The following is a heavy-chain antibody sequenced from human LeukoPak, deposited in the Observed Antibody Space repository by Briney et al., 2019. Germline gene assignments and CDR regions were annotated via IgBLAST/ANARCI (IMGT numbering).Heavy chain of an antibody. CDR1: GFTFSSYW. V-gene: IGHV3-7*01. D-gene: IGHD6-6*01. J-gene: IGHJ4*02. Sequence: PGGSLRLSCAASGFTFSSYWMSWVRQAPGKGLEWVANIKQDGSEKYYVDSVKGRFTISRDNAKNSLYLQMNSLRAEDTAVYYCARDRGIAARPGAGDYWGQGTLVTVSS. CDR2: IKQDGSEK. CDR3: ARDRGIAARPGAGDY.